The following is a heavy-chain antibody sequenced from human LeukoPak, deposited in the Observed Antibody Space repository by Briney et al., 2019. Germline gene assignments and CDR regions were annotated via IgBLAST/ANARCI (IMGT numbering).Heavy chain of an antibody. V-gene: IGHV3-11*03. CDR2: ISSSSSYT. J-gene: IGHJ4*02. Sequence: KTGGSLRLSCAASGFTFSDYYMSCIRQAPGKGLEWVSYISSSSSYTNYADSVKGRFTISRDNAKNSLYLQMNSLRAEDTAVYYCAKSTRQLTLREGFDYWGQGTLVTVSS. CDR3: AKSTRQLTLREGFDY. D-gene: IGHD6-13*01. CDR1: GFTFSDYY.